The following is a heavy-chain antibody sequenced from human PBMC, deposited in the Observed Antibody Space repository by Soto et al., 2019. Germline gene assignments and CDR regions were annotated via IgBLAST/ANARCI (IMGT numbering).Heavy chain of an antibody. CDR1: GGTFSSYA. Sequence: QVQLVQSGAEVKKPGSSVKVSCKASGGTFSSYAISWVRQAPGQGLEWMGGIIPIFGTANYAQKFQGRVTITADKATSTAYMELSSLRSEDTALYYCARGYQQQLVLYYYEGMDVWGQGTTVTVSS. CDR2: IIPIFGTA. D-gene: IGHD6-13*01. J-gene: IGHJ6*02. V-gene: IGHV1-69*14. CDR3: ARGYQQQLVLYYYEGMDV.